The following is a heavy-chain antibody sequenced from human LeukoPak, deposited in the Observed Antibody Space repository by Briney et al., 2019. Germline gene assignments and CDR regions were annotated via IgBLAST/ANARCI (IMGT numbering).Heavy chain of an antibody. CDR2: IYYSGST. Sequence: PSETLSLTCTVSGCSISSYYWSWIRQPPGKGLDWIGYIYYSGSTNYNPSLKSRVTISVDTSKNQFSLKLSSVTAADTAVYYCARDQEGYCSSTSCPPHYYYYMDVWGKGTTVTVSS. V-gene: IGHV4-59*01. D-gene: IGHD2-2*01. J-gene: IGHJ6*03. CDR3: ARDQEGYCSSTSCPPHYYYYMDV. CDR1: GCSISSYY.